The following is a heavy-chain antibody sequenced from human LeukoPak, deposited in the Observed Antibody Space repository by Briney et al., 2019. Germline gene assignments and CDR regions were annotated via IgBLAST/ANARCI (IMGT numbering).Heavy chain of an antibody. CDR1: GFTFSDYY. V-gene: IGHV3-11*01. CDR3: ARQHRYCSGGSCYSDY. J-gene: IGHJ4*02. CDR2: ISSSGSTI. Sequence: GGSLRLSCAASGFTFSDYYMSWIRQAPGKGLEWVSYISSSGSTIYYADSVKGRFTISRDNAKNSLYLQMNSLRAEDTAVYYCARQHRYCSGGSCYSDYWGQGTLVTVSS. D-gene: IGHD2-15*01.